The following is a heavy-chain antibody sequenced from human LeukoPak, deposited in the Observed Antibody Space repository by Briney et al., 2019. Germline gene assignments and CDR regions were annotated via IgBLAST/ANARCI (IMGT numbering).Heavy chain of an antibody. CDR2: IQQDGSEK. CDR1: GFTFSTYW. D-gene: IGHD3-3*01. Sequence: GGSLRLSWAASGFTFSTYWMTWVRQASGKGLEWVANIQQDGSEKYYVDSVEGRFTVSRDNAKNSLYLQMNSLRAEDTAVYYCARDRNTDFWSGYYTNYFDHWGQGTLVTVSS. J-gene: IGHJ4*02. V-gene: IGHV3-7*01. CDR3: ARDRNTDFWSGYYTNYFDH.